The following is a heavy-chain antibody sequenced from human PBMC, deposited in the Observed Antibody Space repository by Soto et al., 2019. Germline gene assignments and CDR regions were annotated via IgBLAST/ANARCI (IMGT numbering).Heavy chain of an antibody. CDR3: ARGILGYCSGGSCYSRGMDV. D-gene: IGHD2-15*01. Sequence: GGSLRLSCAASGFTFSSYGMHWVRQAPGKGLEWVAVIWYDGSNKYYADSVKGRFTISRDNSKNTLYLQMNSLRAEDTAVYYCARGILGYCSGGSCYSRGMDVWGQGTTVTVSS. CDR2: IWYDGSNK. V-gene: IGHV3-33*01. J-gene: IGHJ6*02. CDR1: GFTFSSYG.